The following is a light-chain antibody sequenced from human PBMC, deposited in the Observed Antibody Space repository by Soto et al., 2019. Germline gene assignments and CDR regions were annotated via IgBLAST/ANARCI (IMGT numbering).Light chain of an antibody. Sequence: QSVLTQPPSVSGAPGQRVTISCTGSSSNIGAGYDVHWYQQLPGTAPKLLIYGNSNRPSGVPDRFSGSKSGTSASLAITGLQAEDEADYYCQSYDSSLSGSDLLFGGGTKLTFL. CDR1: SSNIGAGYD. CDR3: QSYDSSLSGSDLL. V-gene: IGLV1-40*01. CDR2: GNS. J-gene: IGLJ2*01.